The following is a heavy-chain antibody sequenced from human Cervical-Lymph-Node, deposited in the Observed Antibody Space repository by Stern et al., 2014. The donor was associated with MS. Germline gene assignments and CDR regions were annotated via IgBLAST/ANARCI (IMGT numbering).Heavy chain of an antibody. Sequence: QLQLQESGPGLVKPAQTLSLTCNVSGGSISSGGYYWSWIRQRPGEGLEWIGYMYHTGDSYYNPSLKSRISISGDTSKNQVSLNMTSVTVADTGVYYCVSRDGKWGQGTLVTVSS. CDR3: VSRDGK. J-gene: IGHJ4*02. CDR1: GGSISSGGYY. V-gene: IGHV4-31*03. D-gene: IGHD5-24*01. CDR2: MYHTGDS.